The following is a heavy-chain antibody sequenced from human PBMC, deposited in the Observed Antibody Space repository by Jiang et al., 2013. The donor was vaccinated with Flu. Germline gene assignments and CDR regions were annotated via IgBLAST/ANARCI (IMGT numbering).Heavy chain of an antibody. V-gene: IGHV4-59*01. D-gene: IGHD3-10*01. Sequence: PGLVKPSETLSLTCTVSGGSISSYYWSWIRQPPGKGLEWIGYIYYSGSTNYNPSLKSRVTISVDTSKNQFSLKLSSVTAADTAVYYCARDFGWFGELYVGRGQFDPWGQGTLVTVSS. CDR1: GGSISSYY. CDR2: IYYSGST. J-gene: IGHJ5*02. CDR3: ARDFGWFGELYVGRGQFDP.